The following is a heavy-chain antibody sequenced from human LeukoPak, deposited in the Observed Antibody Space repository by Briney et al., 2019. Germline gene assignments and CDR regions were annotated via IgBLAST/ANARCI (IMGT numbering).Heavy chain of an antibody. V-gene: IGHV3-74*01. D-gene: IGHD6-19*01. Sequence: PGGSLRLSCAASGLTFSSYWMHWVRQAPGKGLVWVSRVNPQGSGSSYTDSVKGRFTISRDNAKDALHLQMDNLRAEDTAVYYCARARWSSTGWFLGYWGQGTLVTVSS. CDR3: ARARWSSTGWFLGY. CDR2: VNPQGSGS. CDR1: GLTFSSYW. J-gene: IGHJ4*02.